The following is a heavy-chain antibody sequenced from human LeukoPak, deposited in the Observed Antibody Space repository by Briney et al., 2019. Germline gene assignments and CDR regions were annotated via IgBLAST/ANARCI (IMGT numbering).Heavy chain of an antibody. CDR2: IYTSGST. J-gene: IGHJ4*02. CDR1: GGFISSYY. D-gene: IGHD3-10*01. CDR3: ARVLGDDYGSGSLWAPFDY. V-gene: IGHV4-4*07. Sequence: PSETLSLTCTVSGGFISSYYWSWIRQPAGKGLEWIGRIYTSGSTNYNPSLKSRVTMSVDTSKNQFSLKLSSVTAADTAVYYCARVLGDDYGSGSLWAPFDYWGQGTLVTVSS.